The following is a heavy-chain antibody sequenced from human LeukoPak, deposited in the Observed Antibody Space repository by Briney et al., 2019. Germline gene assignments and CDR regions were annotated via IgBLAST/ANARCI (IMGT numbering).Heavy chain of an antibody. CDR1: GGSITSGHYY. Sequence: SQTLSLTCTVSGGSITSGHYYWSWLRQPAGKGLESIGRIYIGGSTTYSPSFESRVTISGDTSKNQFSLNVTSVTAADTAAYFCASSDAFYSEYFYHWGQGTLVTVSS. J-gene: IGHJ1*01. CDR3: ASSDAFYSEYFYH. CDR2: IYIGGST. D-gene: IGHD3-16*01. V-gene: IGHV4-61*02.